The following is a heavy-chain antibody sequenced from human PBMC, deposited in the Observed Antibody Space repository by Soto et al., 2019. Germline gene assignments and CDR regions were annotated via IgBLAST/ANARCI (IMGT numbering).Heavy chain of an antibody. CDR3: AREGTCSSTSCPTYFSFGMDV. J-gene: IGHJ6*02. Sequence: QVQLVQSGAEVKKPGASVKVSCKASGYTFASYGISWVRQAPGQGLEWMGWISAYNGNTNYAQKFQGRVTMTTDTSTRTDYMEVRSLRSDDTAVYYCAREGTCSSTSCPTYFSFGMDVWGQGTTVTVSS. CDR2: ISAYNGNT. CDR1: GYTFASYG. D-gene: IGHD2-2*01. V-gene: IGHV1-18*01.